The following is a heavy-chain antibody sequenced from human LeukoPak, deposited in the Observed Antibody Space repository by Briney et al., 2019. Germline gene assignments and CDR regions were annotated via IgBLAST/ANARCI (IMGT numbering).Heavy chain of an antibody. D-gene: IGHD1-14*01. V-gene: IGHV4-4*09. J-gene: IGHJ5*02. CDR2: IYTSGST. CDR1: GGSISSYY. CDR3: ARVDRWFDP. Sequence: SETLSLTCTVSGGSISSYYWSWIRQPPGKGLEWIGYIYTSGSTNYNPSLKSRATISVDTSKNQFSLKLSSVTAADTAVYYCARVDRWFDPWGQGTLVTVSS.